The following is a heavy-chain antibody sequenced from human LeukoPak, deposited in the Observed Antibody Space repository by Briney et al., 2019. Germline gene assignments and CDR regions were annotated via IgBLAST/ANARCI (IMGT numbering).Heavy chain of an antibody. CDR3: ARDQTRITGLFDY. CDR1: GDTFSSYT. Sequence: SVKVSCKASGDTFSSYTISWVRQAPGQGLEWMGRIIPIFGIANYAQKFQGRVTITADKSTSTAYMELSSLRSEDTAVYYCARDQTRITGLFDYWGQGTLVTVSS. CDR2: IIPIFGIA. D-gene: IGHD1-20*01. J-gene: IGHJ4*02. V-gene: IGHV1-69*04.